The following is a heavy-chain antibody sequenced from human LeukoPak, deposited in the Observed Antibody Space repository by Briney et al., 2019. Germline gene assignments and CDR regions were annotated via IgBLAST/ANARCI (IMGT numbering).Heavy chain of an antibody. CDR2: IYHSGRT. Sequence: SETPSLTCTVSGGSISNYYWSWIRQPPGKGLEWIGNIYHSGRTNYNPSLKSRVTISIDTSNNQFSLNLRFVTAADTAVYYCARCTLATEDRGSGMDVWGQGTTVTVSS. CDR1: GGSISNYY. V-gene: IGHV4-59*01. D-gene: IGHD3-10*01. CDR3: ARCTLATEDRGSGMDV. J-gene: IGHJ6*02.